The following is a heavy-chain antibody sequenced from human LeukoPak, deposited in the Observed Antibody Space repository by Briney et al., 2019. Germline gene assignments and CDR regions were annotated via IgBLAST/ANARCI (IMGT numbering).Heavy chain of an antibody. CDR3: AKGVGGYYFDY. Sequence: GGSLRLSCAASGFTFSTYAMSWVRQAPGKGLEVISIIISGGDTYYADSVKGRFTISRDNSKNTLDLQMSSLRAEDTAVYYCAKGVGGYYFDYWGQGTLVTVSS. J-gene: IGHJ4*02. D-gene: IGHD2-15*01. CDR2: IISGGDT. V-gene: IGHV3-23*01. CDR1: GFTFSTYA.